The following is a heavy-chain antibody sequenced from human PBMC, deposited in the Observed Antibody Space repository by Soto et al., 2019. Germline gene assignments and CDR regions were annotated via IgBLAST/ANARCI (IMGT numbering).Heavy chain of an antibody. CDR3: APGRPGGSFAGMGV. D-gene: IGHD3-10*01. J-gene: IGHJ6*02. V-gene: IGHV1-58*01. CDR2: IVAGSGNT. CDR1: GFTFSDSA. Sequence: GASVKVSCKVSGFTFSDSAVQWVRQARGQGLEWIGWIVAGSGNTNYAQKFQERVTITRDMSTSTAYMELSSLRSDDTAVYYCAPGRPGGSFAGMGVGGQGTRATVSS.